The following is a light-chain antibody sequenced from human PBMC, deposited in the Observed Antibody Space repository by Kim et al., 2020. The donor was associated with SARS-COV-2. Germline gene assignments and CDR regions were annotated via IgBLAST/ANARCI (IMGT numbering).Light chain of an antibody. Sequence: QLVLTQSPSASASLGASVKLTCTLSSGHSSYAIAWHQQQPEKGPRYLMKLNSDGSHSKGDGITDRFSGSSSGAERYLTISSLQSEDEADYYCQTWGTGIPGVFGGGTQLTVL. CDR1: SGHSSYA. CDR3: QTWGTGIPGV. CDR2: LNSDGSH. V-gene: IGLV4-69*01. J-gene: IGLJ3*02.